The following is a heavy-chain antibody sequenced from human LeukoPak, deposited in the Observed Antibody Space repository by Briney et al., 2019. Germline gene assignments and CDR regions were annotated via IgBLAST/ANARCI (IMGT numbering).Heavy chain of an antibody. CDR2: ISSSTI. D-gene: IGHD5-12*01. V-gene: IGHV3-48*02. Sequence: GGSLRLSCAASGFTFSSYSMNWVRQAPGKGLEWVSYISSSTIYYADSVKGRFTISRDNAKNSLYLQMNSLRDEDTAVYYCARVRGGHETNYFDYWGQGTLVTVSS. J-gene: IGHJ4*02. CDR1: GFTFSSYS. CDR3: ARVRGGHETNYFDY.